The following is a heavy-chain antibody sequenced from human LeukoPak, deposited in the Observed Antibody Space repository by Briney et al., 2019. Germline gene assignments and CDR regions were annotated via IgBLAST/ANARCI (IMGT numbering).Heavy chain of an antibody. CDR3: ARGYDFWSGYYSYYFDY. CDR2: IYYSGST. Sequence: PSQTQSLTCTVSGGSISRGDYYWRWLRQPPGKGLEGLGYIYYSGSTYYNPSLKSRVTISVDTSKNQFSLKLSSVTAADTAVYYCARGYDFWSGYYSYYFDYWGQGTLVTVSS. V-gene: IGHV4-30-4*08. CDR1: GGSISRGDYY. J-gene: IGHJ4*02. D-gene: IGHD3-3*01.